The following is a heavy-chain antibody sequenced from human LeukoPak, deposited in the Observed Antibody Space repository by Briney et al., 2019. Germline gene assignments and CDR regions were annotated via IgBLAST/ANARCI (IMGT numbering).Heavy chain of an antibody. V-gene: IGHV1-8*03. CDR2: MNPNSGNT. D-gene: IGHD1-14*01. Sequence: WASVKVSCKASGYTFTSYDINWVRQATGQGLEWMGWMNPNSGNTGYAQKFQGRVTITRNTSISTAYMELSSLRSEDTAVYYCARGRYPYRRPYDAFDIWGQGTMVTVSS. CDR1: GYTFTSYD. J-gene: IGHJ3*02. CDR3: ARGRYPYRRPYDAFDI.